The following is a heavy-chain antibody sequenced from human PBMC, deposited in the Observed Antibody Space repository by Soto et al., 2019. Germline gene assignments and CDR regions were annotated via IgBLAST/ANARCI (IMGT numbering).Heavy chain of an antibody. D-gene: IGHD3-22*01. CDR2: IIPIFGTA. J-gene: IGHJ4*02. CDR1: GGTFSSYA. Sequence: QVQLVQSGAEVKKPGSSVKVSCKASGGTFSSYAISWVRQAPGQGLEWMGGIIPIFGTANYAQKFQGRGTITADKSTSTAYMELSSLRSEDTAVYYCARDPAYYYDSSGYYQGYYWGQGPLVTFSS. V-gene: IGHV1-69*06. CDR3: ARDPAYYYDSSGYYQGYY.